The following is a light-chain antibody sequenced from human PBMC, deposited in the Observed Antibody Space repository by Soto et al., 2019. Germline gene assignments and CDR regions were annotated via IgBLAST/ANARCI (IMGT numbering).Light chain of an antibody. CDR1: SSNIGSNY. CDR3: AAWDDSLSGVV. V-gene: IGLV1-47*01. J-gene: IGLJ2*01. CDR2: RSN. Sequence: QSVLTQPPSASGTPGQRVTISCSGSSSNIGSNYVYWYQHLPGTAPKLLIYRSNQRPSGVPDRFSGSKSGTSASLAISGLRFEDEADYSCAAWDDSLSGVVFGEGTKLTVL.